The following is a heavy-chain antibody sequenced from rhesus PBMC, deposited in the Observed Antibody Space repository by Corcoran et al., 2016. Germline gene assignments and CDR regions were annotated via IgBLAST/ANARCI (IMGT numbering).Heavy chain of an antibody. CDR3: ARQRTATPWGYFDY. D-gene: IGHD3-34*01. Sequence: QVQLRESGPGLVKPSETLSLTCTVSGGSVSGYYYWSWIRQPPGKGLEWIGGIYGNGASPYHNPSLKSRVTFSKDPSKNQFSLMLSSVTAADTAVYYCARQRTATPWGYFDYWGQGVLVTVSS. J-gene: IGHJ4*01. CDR1: GGSVSGYYY. V-gene: IGHV4-143*01. CDR2: IYGNGASP.